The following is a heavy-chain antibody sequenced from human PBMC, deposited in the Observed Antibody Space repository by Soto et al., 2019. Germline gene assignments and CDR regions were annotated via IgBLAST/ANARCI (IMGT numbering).Heavy chain of an antibody. Sequence: TSGEVSCKVSGYTLTELSMHCVRQAPGKGREWMGGFDPEDDETMYARKVQGRVTMVEDTSTDTAYLELSSLRSEDTAVYYCARGRSCGSGKCRELSVWGQGTTVTVCS. D-gene: IGHD1-26*01. V-gene: IGHV1-24*01. CDR3: ARGRSCGSGKCRELSV. J-gene: IGHJ6*02. CDR1: GYTLTELS. CDR2: FDPEDDET.